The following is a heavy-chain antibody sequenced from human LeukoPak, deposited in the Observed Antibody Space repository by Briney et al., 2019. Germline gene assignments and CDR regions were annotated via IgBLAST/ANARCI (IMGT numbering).Heavy chain of an antibody. CDR1: GFTFNCYS. V-gene: IGHV3-21*01. D-gene: IGHD1-26*01. CDR2: ICSGSSYI. J-gene: IGHJ3*02. Sequence: GGSLSLSCAASGFTFNCYSMNWVRQAPGKGLEWVSSICSGSSYIFYADSVKGRVTTSRDNAKNSLYLQMNTLRAEDTAVYYCARQVGVDDAFDIWGQAIMVTISS. CDR3: ARQVGVDDAFDI.